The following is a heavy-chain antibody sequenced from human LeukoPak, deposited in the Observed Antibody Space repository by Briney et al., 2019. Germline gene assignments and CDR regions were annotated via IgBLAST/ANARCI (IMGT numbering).Heavy chain of an antibody. V-gene: IGHV1-8*01. J-gene: IGHJ5*02. CDR2: MNPNSGNT. CDR3: ARRNYGDPRWFDP. Sequence: ASVKVSCKASGYTFTSYDINWVRQATGQGPEWMGWMNPNSGNTGYAHKFQGRVTMTRNTSITTAHMELSSLTSEDTAVYYCARRNYGDPRWFDPWGQGTLVIVSS. D-gene: IGHD4-17*01. CDR1: GYTFTSYD.